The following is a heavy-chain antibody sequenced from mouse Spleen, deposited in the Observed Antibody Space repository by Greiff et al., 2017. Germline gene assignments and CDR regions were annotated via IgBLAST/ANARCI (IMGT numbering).Heavy chain of an antibody. Sequence: EVKLMESGPVLVKPGASVKMSCKASGYTFTDYYMNWVKQSHGKSLEWIGVINPYNGGTSYNQKFKGKATLTVDKSSSTAYMELNSLTSEDSAVYYCARRGFYGDFDYWGQGTTLTVSS. CDR1: GYTFTDYY. CDR2: INPYNGGT. D-gene: IGHD1-1*01. V-gene: IGHV1-19*01. CDR3: ARRGFYGDFDY. J-gene: IGHJ2*01.